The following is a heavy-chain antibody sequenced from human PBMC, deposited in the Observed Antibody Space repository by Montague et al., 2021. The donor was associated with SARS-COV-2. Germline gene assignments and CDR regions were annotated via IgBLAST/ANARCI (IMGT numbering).Heavy chain of an antibody. CDR2: IYHTGST. V-gene: IGHV4-4*02. CDR1: GDSISTDNW. D-gene: IGHD6-19*01. CDR3: TRDSRTSGWGYWYHGLDV. Sequence: SETLSLTCVVSGDSISTDNWWTWVRLPPGKGLQWVGEIYHTGSTKYNPSLKSRVTISVDTSKNQFSLKLSSVTAADTAVYYCTRDSRTSGWGYWYHGLDVWGQGTTVIVSS. J-gene: IGHJ6*02.